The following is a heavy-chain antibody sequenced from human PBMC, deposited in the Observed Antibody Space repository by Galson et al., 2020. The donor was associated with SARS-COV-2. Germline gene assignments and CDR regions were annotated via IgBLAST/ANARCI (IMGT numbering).Heavy chain of an antibody. Sequence: GGSLRLSCAASGFTFSSYWMSWVRQAPGKGLEWVANIKQDGNETYYVDSVKGRFTISRDNAKNSLYLQMNSLRAEDTAVYYCVRLGSSSWYFDHWGPGTLVTVSS. J-gene: IGHJ1*01. CDR2: IKQDGNET. CDR1: GFTFSSYW. CDR3: VRLGSSSWYFDH. V-gene: IGHV3-7*03. D-gene: IGHD6-13*01.